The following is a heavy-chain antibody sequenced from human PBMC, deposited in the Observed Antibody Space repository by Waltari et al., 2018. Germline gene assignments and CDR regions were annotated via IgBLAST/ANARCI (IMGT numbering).Heavy chain of an antibody. Sequence: EVQLAESGGAVVRPGGSLRLTCVASGFKFNDYGMSWVRRVPGKGLEWVSGMTWNGGIISYSDSVKGRFTITRDNDKNSLSLQMTSLRVEDTALYYCARYLNWGLPRFDNWGQGTQVTVSS. CDR2: MTWNGGII. CDR1: GFKFNDYG. V-gene: IGHV3-20*04. D-gene: IGHD3-16*01. J-gene: IGHJ4*02. CDR3: ARYLNWGLPRFDN.